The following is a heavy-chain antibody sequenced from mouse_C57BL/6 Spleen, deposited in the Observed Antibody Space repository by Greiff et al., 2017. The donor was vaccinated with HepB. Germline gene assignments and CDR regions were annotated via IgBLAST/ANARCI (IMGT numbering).Heavy chain of an antibody. CDR1: GYAFSSSW. J-gene: IGHJ2*01. D-gene: IGHD2-3*01. V-gene: IGHV1-82*01. CDR2: IYPGDGDT. Sequence: VQLQQSGPELVKPGASVKISCKASGYAFSSSWMNWVKQRPGKGLEWIGRIYPGDGDTNYNGKFKGKATLTADKSSSTAYMQLSSLTSEDSAVYFCARERDGQYYFDYWGQGTTLTVSS. CDR3: ARERDGQYYFDY.